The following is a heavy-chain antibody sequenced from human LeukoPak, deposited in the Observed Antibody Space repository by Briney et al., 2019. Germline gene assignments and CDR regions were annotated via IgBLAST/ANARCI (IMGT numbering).Heavy chain of an antibody. D-gene: IGHD3-10*01. CDR2: IYSGGST. Sequence: PGGSLRLSCAASGLTVSSNYMSWVRQAPGKGLEWVSVIYSGGSTYYADSVKGRFTISRDNSKNTLFLQMNTLRTTAVYYRAKGFNYGSGRYEYYQHWGQGTLVTVSS. V-gene: IGHV3-53*01. CDR3: AKGFNYGSGRYEYYQH. CDR1: GLTVSSNY. J-gene: IGHJ1*01.